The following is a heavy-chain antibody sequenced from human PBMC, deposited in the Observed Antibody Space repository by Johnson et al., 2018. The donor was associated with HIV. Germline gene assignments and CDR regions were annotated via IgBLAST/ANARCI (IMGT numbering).Heavy chain of an antibody. D-gene: IGHD6-13*01. J-gene: IGHJ3*02. V-gene: IGHV3-73*01. CDR3: ARDLAAAGIFRGLSAFDI. Sequence: VQLVESGGGVVQPGRSLRLSCAASAFSFSNYPMHWVRQAPGKGLEWVGRIRSKGYTYATAYAASMKGRFTISRDDSENTAYLQMNSLKSEDTAVYYCARDLAAAGIFRGLSAFDIWGQGTMVTVSS. CDR2: IRSKGYTYAT. CDR1: AFSFSNYP.